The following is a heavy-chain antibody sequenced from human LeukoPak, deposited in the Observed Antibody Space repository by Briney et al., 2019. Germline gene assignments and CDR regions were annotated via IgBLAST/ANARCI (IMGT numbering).Heavy chain of an antibody. J-gene: IGHJ6*03. CDR2: IYYSGST. D-gene: IGHD6-13*01. V-gene: IGHV4-59*01. CDR3: ARWKQQLVRGYYYMDV. Sequence: SETLSLTCAVYGGSFSGYYWSWIRQPPGKGLEWIGYIYYSGSTNYNPSLKSRVTISVDTSKNQFSLKLSSVTAADTAVYYCARWKQQLVRGYYYMDVWGKGTTVTVSS. CDR1: GGSFSGYY.